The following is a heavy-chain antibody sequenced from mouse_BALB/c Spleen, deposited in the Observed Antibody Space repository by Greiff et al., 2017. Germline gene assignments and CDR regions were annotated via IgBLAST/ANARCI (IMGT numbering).Heavy chain of an antibody. CDR3: AYYDYDKTFAY. Sequence: VQLQQSRPELVKPGASVKISCKASGYSFTGYYMHWVKQSHGKSLEWIGYIYPYNGFSSYNQKFKGKATLTADKSSSTAYMQLSSLTSEDSAVYFCAYYDYDKTFAYWGQGTLVTVSA. V-gene: IGHV1-31*01. J-gene: IGHJ3*01. CDR2: IYPYNGFS. CDR1: GYSFTGYY. D-gene: IGHD2-4*01.